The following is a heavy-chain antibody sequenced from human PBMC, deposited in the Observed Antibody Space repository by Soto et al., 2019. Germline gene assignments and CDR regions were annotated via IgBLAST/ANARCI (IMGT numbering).Heavy chain of an antibody. CDR1: GYSFTSYW. CDR2: IYPGDSDT. Sequence: LKISCKGSGYSFTSYWIGWVRQMPGKGLEWMGIIYPGDSDTRYSPSFQGQVTISADKSISTAYLQWSSLKASDTAMYYCARLTRGMVRGVIGTTGPFYGFDYWGQGTLVTVSS. J-gene: IGHJ4*02. D-gene: IGHD3-10*01. V-gene: IGHV5-51*01. CDR3: ARLTRGMVRGVIGTTGPFYGFDY.